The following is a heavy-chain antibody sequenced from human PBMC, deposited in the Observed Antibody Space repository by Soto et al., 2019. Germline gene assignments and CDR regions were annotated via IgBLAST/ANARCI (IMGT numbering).Heavy chain of an antibody. CDR1: GFTFSSYA. CDR3: AKYRTSDRSSWLGY. D-gene: IGHD6-13*01. V-gene: IGHV3-23*01. Sequence: GGSLRLSCAASGFTFSSYAMSWVRQAPGKGLEWVSAISGSGGSTYYADSVKGRFTISRDNSKNTLYLQMNSLRAEDTAVYYCAKYRTSDRSSWLGYWGQGTLVTVSS. J-gene: IGHJ4*02. CDR2: ISGSGGST.